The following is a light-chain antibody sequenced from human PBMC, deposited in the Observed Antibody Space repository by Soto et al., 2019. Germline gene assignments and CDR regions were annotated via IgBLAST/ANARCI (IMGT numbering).Light chain of an antibody. CDR1: QSVSSNY. Sequence: EVVLTQSPGTLSLSPGERATLSCRASQSVSSNYLAWYQQKPGRAPRLLIFGAFFRATGIPDRFSGSASGTDFTLTIGGLEPEDFAVYYCQQYDTAPLTFGGGTRVEI. V-gene: IGKV3-20*01. CDR2: GAF. CDR3: QQYDTAPLT. J-gene: IGKJ4*01.